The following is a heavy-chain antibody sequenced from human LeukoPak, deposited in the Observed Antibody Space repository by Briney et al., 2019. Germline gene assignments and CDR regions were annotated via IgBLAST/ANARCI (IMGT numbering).Heavy chain of an antibody. D-gene: IGHD6-19*01. Sequence: ASVKVSCKASGYTFTRYAMNWVRQAPGQGLEWMGWINTNTGNPTYAQGFTGRFVFSLDTSVSTAYLQISRLKAEYTAVYYCARDLTPRIAVFGGSDWDAFDIWGQGTMVTVSS. V-gene: IGHV7-4-1*02. CDR1: GYTFTRYA. J-gene: IGHJ3*02. CDR3: ARDLTPRIAVFGGSDWDAFDI. CDR2: INTNTGNP.